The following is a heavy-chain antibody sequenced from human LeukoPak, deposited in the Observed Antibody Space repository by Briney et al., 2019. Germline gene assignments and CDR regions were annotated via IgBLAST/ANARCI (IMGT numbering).Heavy chain of an antibody. CDR3: ARDHGHYDFWSGYYVETQWFDY. Sequence: ASVKVSCKASGYTFTSYAMNWVRQAPGQGLEWMGWINTNTGNPTYAQGFTGRFVFSLDTSVSTAYLQISSLKAEDTAVYYCARDHGHYDFWSGYYVETQWFDYWGQGTLVTVSS. V-gene: IGHV7-4-1*02. CDR1: GYTFTSYA. J-gene: IGHJ4*02. CDR2: INTNTGNP. D-gene: IGHD3-3*01.